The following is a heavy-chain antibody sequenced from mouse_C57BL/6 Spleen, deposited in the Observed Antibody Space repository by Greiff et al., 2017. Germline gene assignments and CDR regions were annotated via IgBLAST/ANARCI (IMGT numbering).Heavy chain of an antibody. V-gene: IGHV1-55*01. CDR1: GYTFTSYW. CDR2: IYPGSGST. Sequence: QVQLQQPGAELVKPGASVKMSCKASGYTFTSYWITWVKQRPGQGLEWIGDIYPGSGSTNYNEKFKSKATLTVDTSSSTAYMQLSSLTSEDSAVYYCAREGYYSNYFDYWGQGTTLTVSS. D-gene: IGHD2-5*01. J-gene: IGHJ2*01. CDR3: AREGYYSNYFDY.